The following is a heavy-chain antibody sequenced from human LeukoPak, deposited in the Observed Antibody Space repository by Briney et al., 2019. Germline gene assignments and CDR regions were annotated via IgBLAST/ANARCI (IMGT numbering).Heavy chain of an antibody. Sequence: GGSLRLSCTASGFTFGDYAMSWFRQAPGKGLEWVGFIRSKAYGGATEYAASVKGIFTISRDDSKSIAYLQMNSLKTEDTAVYYCTRGYCSSTSCADYYYYMDVWGKGTTVTVSS. CDR1: GFTFGDYA. CDR2: IRSKAYGGAT. J-gene: IGHJ6*03. V-gene: IGHV3-49*03. CDR3: TRGYCSSTSCADYYYYMDV. D-gene: IGHD2-2*01.